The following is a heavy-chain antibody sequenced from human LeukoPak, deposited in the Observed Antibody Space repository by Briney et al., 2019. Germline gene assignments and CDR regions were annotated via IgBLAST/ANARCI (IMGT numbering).Heavy chain of an antibody. CDR2: ISAYNGNT. CDR3: AREHYDSSGYPVYYYYGMDA. Sequence: ASVKVSCKASGYTFTGYYMHWVRQAPGQGLEWMGWISAYNGNTNYAQKLQGRVTMTTDTSTSTAYMELRSLRSDDTAVYYCAREHYDSSGYPVYYYYGMDAWGQGTTVTVSS. CDR1: GYTFTGYY. V-gene: IGHV1-18*04. D-gene: IGHD3-22*01. J-gene: IGHJ6*02.